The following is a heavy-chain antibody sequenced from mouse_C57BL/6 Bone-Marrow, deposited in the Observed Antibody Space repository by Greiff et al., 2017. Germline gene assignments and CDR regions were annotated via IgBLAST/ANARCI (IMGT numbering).Heavy chain of an antibody. Sequence: QVTLKESGPGILQPSQTLSLTCSFSGFSLSTFGMGVGWIRQPSGKGLEWLAHIWWDDDKYYNPALKSRLTISKDTSKNQVFLKIANVDTADTATYYCARTSTTVARRNFDYWGQGTTLTVSS. CDR3: ARTSTTVARRNFDY. V-gene: IGHV8-8*01. CDR2: IWWDDDK. CDR1: GFSLSTFGMG. D-gene: IGHD1-1*01. J-gene: IGHJ2*01.